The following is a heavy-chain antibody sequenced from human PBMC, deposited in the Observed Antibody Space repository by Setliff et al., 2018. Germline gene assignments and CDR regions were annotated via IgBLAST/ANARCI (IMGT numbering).Heavy chain of an antibody. CDR1: GGSISSYY. D-gene: IGHD2-21*01. CDR3: ARLGTTIPTSGTWTYYYYYYMDV. V-gene: IGHV4-4*08. J-gene: IGHJ6*03. Sequence: PSETLSLTCTVSGGSISSYYWSWIRQPPGKGLEWIGYIYSSGSTNYNPSLKSRVTISVDTSKNQLSLKVSSETAADTAVYYCARLGTTIPTSGTWTYYYYYYMDVWGKGTTVTVSS. CDR2: IYSSGST.